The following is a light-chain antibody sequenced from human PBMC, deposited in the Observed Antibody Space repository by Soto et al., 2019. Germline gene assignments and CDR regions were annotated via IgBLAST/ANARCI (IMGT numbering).Light chain of an antibody. J-gene: IGKJ1*01. Sequence: DIQMTQSPSTLSASVGDRVTITCRASQSISNWLAWFQQKPGKAPKLLIYKASNLESGVPSTFSGSASGTEFTLTLSSLQLDDFATYYCQHYYDYSWTFGQGTKVEIK. V-gene: IGKV1-5*03. CDR1: QSISNW. CDR2: KAS. CDR3: QHYYDYSWT.